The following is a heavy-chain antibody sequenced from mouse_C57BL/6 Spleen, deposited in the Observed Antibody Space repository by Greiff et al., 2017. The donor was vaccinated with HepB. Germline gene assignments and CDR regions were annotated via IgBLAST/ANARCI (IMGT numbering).Heavy chain of an antibody. Sequence: QVQLQQSGAELVMPGASVKLSCKASGYTFTSYWMHWVKQRPGQGLEWIGEIDPSDSYTNYNQKFKGKSTLTVDKSSSTAYMQLSSLTSEDSAVYYCARYYGSDAMDYWGQGTSVTVSS. V-gene: IGHV1-69*01. D-gene: IGHD1-1*01. J-gene: IGHJ4*01. CDR2: IDPSDSYT. CDR1: GYTFTSYW. CDR3: ARYYGSDAMDY.